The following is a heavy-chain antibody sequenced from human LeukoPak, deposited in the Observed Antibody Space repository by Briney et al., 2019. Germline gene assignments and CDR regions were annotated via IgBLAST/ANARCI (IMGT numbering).Heavy chain of an antibody. J-gene: IGHJ4*02. CDR2: IYYSGST. CDR3: SSSSWYGGGSDY. Sequence: NSSETLSLTCTVSGGSISSYYRSWIRQPPGKGLEWIGYIYYSGSTNYNPSLKSRVTISVDTSKNQFSLKLSSVTAADTAVYYCSSSSWYGGGSDYWGQGTLVTVSS. V-gene: IGHV4-59*08. CDR1: GGSISSYY. D-gene: IGHD6-13*01.